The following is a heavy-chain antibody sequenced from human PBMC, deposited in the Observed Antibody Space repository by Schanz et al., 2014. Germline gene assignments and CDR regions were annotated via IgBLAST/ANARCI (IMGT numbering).Heavy chain of an antibody. D-gene: IGHD3-3*01. CDR2: VSRSTPDI. J-gene: IGHJ4*02. V-gene: IGHV3-48*01. Sequence: EVQLLESGGGLVQPGGSLRLSCLASGFAFSSYGMNWLRQAPGKGLEWVSYVSRSTPDIYYADSVKGRFTMSRDNAKNSVFLQMNSLRAEDTAVYYCVRDSFFAFDYWGQGTLVIVSS. CDR3: VRDSFFAFDY. CDR1: GFAFSSYG.